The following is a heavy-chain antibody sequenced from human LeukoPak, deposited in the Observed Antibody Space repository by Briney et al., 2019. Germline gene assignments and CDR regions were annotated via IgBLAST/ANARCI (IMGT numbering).Heavy chain of an antibody. CDR1: GFTFSSYG. D-gene: IGHD2-21*02. J-gene: IGHJ4*02. V-gene: IGHV3-33*01. Sequence: AGGSLRLSCAASGFTFSSYGMHWVRQAPGKGLEWVAVIWYDGSNKYYADSVKGRFTISRDNSRDTLFLQMNSLRVEDSAVYYCARDRGTNIVTAGLRPGYIDCWGQGTQVTVSS. CDR3: ARDRGTNIVTAGLRPGYIDC. CDR2: IWYDGSNK.